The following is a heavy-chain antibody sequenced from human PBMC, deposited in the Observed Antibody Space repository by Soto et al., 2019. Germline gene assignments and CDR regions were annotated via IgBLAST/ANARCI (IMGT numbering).Heavy chain of an antibody. D-gene: IGHD1-26*01. CDR3: VKPGSYSYYFDY. CDR2: ISGNGRII. V-gene: IGHV3-11*04. Sequence: GGSLRLSCATSGFIFSDYYMHWIRQAPGKGLEWISYISGNGRIIQYADSAKGRFTISRDNSKNTLYLQMSSLRAEDTAVYYCVKPGSYSYYFDYWGQGTLVTVSS. CDR1: GFIFSDYY. J-gene: IGHJ4*02.